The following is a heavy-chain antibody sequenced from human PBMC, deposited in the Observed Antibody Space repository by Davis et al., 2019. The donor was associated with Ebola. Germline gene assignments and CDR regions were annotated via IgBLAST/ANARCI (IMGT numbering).Heavy chain of an antibody. Sequence: ASVKVSCKASGYTFTSYYMHWVRQAPGQGLEWMGIINPSGGSTSYAQKFQGRVTMTRDTSTSTVYMELSSLRSEDTAVYYCARVYGGGYSYANWFDPWGQGTLVTVSS. CDR3: ARVYGGGYSYANWFDP. CDR1: GYTFTSYY. D-gene: IGHD5-18*01. CDR2: INPSGGST. J-gene: IGHJ5*02. V-gene: IGHV1-46*03.